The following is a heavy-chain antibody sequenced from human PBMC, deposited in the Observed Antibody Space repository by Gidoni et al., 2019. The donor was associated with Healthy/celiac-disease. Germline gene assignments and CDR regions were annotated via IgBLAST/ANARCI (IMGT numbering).Heavy chain of an antibody. D-gene: IGHD3-3*02. J-gene: IGHJ6*03. CDR2: ISGSGGST. CDR3: AKDLHFYGSSYYMDV. CDR1: GFTFSSYA. V-gene: IGHV3-23*01. Sequence: EVQLLESGGGLVQPGGSLRLSCAASGFTFSSYAMRWVRQAPGKGLEWVSAISGSGGSTYYADSVKGRFTISRDNSKNTLYLQMNSLRAEDTAVDYCAKDLHFYGSSYYMDVWGKGTTVTVSS.